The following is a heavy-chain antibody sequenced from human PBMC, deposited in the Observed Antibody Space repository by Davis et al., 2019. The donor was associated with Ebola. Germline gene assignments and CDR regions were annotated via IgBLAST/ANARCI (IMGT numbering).Heavy chain of an antibody. CDR1: GYTFTNYG. CDR2: INPHHGNT. D-gene: IGHD1-1*01. CDR3: ARAQFPTTRDH. Sequence: AASVKVSCKASGYTFTNYGITWLRQAPGQGLEWMGWINPHHGNTNYAQTVQGRVIMTSDTATTPAYMAVGSLRSDDTAVYYCARAQFPTTRDHWGQGTLVTVSS. V-gene: IGHV1-18*04. J-gene: IGHJ4*02.